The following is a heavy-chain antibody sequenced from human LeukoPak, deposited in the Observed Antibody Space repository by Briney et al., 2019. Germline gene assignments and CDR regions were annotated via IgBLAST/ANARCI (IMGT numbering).Heavy chain of an antibody. J-gene: IGHJ5*02. CDR1: GGSISSSSYY. Sequence: PSETLSLTRTVSGGSISSSSYYWGWIRQPPGKGLEWIGSIYYSGSTYYNPSLKSRVTISVDTSKNQFSLKLSSVTAADTAVYYCARDPSSGFGESNWFDPWGQGTLVTVSS. CDR3: ARDPSSGFGESNWFDP. V-gene: IGHV4-39*07. CDR2: IYYSGST. D-gene: IGHD3-10*01.